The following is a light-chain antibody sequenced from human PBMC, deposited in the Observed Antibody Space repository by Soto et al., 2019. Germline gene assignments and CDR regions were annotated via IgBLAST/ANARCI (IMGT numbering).Light chain of an antibody. CDR1: QGIRNY. Sequence: AIQMTQSPSSLSASVGDRVTITCRASQGIRNYLGWYQQKPGKAPKLLLYAASTLQSGVPSRFSGSGSDTAFTLSINNLQPEDFATYYCLQDYNYPRTFGQGTKVDIK. J-gene: IGKJ1*01. CDR3: LQDYNYPRT. CDR2: AAS. V-gene: IGKV1-6*01.